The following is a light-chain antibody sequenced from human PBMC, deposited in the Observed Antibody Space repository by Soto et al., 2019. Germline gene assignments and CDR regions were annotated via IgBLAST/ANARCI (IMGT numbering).Light chain of an antibody. V-gene: IGLV1-40*01. Sequence: QSALTQPPSVSGAPGQRVTISCTGSSSNIGAGYDVHWYQQLPGTAPKLLIYGNSNRPSGVPDRFSGSKSATSASLAITGLQAEDEADYYCQSYDSSLRGVFGTGTKVTVL. CDR2: GNS. CDR3: QSYDSSLRGV. CDR1: SSNIGAGYD. J-gene: IGLJ1*01.